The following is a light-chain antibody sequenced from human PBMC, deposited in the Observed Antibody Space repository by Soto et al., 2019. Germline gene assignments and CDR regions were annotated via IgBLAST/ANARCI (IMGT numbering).Light chain of an antibody. J-gene: IGLJ2*01. CDR1: SSNIGAGYD. V-gene: IGLV1-40*01. CDR2: GNS. Sequence: QSVLTQPPSVSGAPGQRVTISCTGSSSNIGAGYDVHWYQQLPGTAPKLLIYGNSNRPSGVPDRFSGSKSGTPASLAITGLRLEDGADYSCQSYASTLSGAVFGGGTKLTVL. CDR3: QSYASTLSGAV.